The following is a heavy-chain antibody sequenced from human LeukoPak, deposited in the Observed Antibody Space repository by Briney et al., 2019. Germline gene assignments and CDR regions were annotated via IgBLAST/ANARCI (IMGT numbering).Heavy chain of an antibody. CDR1: GFTFSSYW. D-gene: IGHD1-26*01. J-gene: IGHJ4*02. CDR2: IKQDGSEK. CDR3: ATGPIGGYYFDY. V-gene: IGHV3-7*01. Sequence: PGGSLRLSCAASGFTFSSYWMTWVRQAPGKGLEWVANIKQDGSEKYYVDSVKGRFTISRDNAKNSLYLQMNSLRAEDTAVYYCATGPIGGYYFDYWDQGTLVTVSS.